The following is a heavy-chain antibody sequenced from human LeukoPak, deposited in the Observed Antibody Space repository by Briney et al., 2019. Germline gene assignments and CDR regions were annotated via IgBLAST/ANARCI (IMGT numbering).Heavy chain of an antibody. V-gene: IGHV3-11*04. Sequence: GGSLRPSCAASGLSFSKAWMSRVRHAPGKGLEWVLYISSSGSTIYYADPVKGRFTISRDNAKNSLYLQMNSLRAEDTAVYYCARPGSYLNDYWGQGTLVTVSS. D-gene: IGHD1-26*01. CDR1: GLSFSKAW. CDR3: ARPGSYLNDY. J-gene: IGHJ4*02. CDR2: ISSSGSTI.